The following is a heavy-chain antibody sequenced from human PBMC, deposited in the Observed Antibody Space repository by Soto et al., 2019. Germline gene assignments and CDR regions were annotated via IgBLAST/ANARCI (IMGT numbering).Heavy chain of an antibody. D-gene: IGHD6-6*01. CDR2: ISSSGSYI. V-gene: IGHV3-21*01. CDR1: GFIFSNAW. J-gene: IGHJ4*02. CDR3: ATDLSARW. Sequence: GGSLRLSCAASGFIFSNAWINWVRQAPGKGLEWVSSISSSGSYIFYADSVKGRFTISRDNAKNSLYLQMNSLRAEDTAVYYCATDLSARWWGQGTLVTVSS.